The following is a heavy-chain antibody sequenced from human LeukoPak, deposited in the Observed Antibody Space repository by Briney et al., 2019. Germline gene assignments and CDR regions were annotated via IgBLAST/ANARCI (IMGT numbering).Heavy chain of an antibody. D-gene: IGHD1-26*01. CDR2: ISYDGSNK. Sequence: GGSLRLSCAASGFTFSNYAIHWVRQAPGKGLEWVAVISYDGSNKYYADSVKGRFTISRDNSKNTLYLQMNSLRAEDTTVYYCAREGGSNYRFFEYWGQGTLVTVSS. CDR1: GFTFSNYA. J-gene: IGHJ4*02. CDR3: AREGGSNYRFFEY. V-gene: IGHV3-30-3*01.